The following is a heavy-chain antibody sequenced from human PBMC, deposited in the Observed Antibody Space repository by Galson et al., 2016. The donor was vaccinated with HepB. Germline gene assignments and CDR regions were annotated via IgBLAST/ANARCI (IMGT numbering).Heavy chain of an antibody. D-gene: IGHD2-2*01. V-gene: IGHV3-23*01. CDR2: ISGSGGST. Sequence: SLRLFCAASGFTFSSYAMSWVRQAPGKGLEWVSAISGSGGSTYYADSVKGRFTISRDNSKNTLYLQMNSLRAEDTAVYYCARSYQGHDAFDIWGQGTMVTVSS. CDR1: GFTFSSYA. J-gene: IGHJ3*02. CDR3: ARSYQGHDAFDI.